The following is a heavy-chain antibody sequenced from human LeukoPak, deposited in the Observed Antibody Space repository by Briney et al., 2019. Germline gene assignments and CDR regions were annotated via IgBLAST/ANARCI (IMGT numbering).Heavy chain of an antibody. CDR2: INHSGST. CDR1: GGSFSGYY. Sequence: PSETLSLTCAVYGGSFSGYYWSWLRQPPGKGLEWIGEINHSGSTNYNPSLNSRVTISVDTSKNQSSLKLSSGTAADTAVYYCANRHSYGYPFDYWGQGTLVTVSS. CDR3: ANRHSYGYPFDY. D-gene: IGHD5-18*01. J-gene: IGHJ4*02. V-gene: IGHV4-34*01.